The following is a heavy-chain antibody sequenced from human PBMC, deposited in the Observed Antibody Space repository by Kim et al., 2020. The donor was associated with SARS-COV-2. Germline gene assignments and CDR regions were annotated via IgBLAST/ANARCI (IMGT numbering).Heavy chain of an antibody. CDR3: ARVEQQLSYYYYGMDV. J-gene: IGHJ6*02. D-gene: IGHD6-13*01. Sequence: SLRSGVTISVDTSKNQFSLKLSSVTAADTAVYYCARVEQQLSYYYYGMDVWGQGTTVTVSS. V-gene: IGHV4-4*08.